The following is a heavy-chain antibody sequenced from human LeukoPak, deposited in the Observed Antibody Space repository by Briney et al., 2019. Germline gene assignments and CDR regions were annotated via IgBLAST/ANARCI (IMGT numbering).Heavy chain of an antibody. CDR2: ISSSGSTI. Sequence: GGSLRLSCAASGFTFSSYEMNWVRQAPGKGLEWVSYISSSGSTIYYADPVKGRFTISRDNAKNSLYLQMNSLRAEDTAVYYCARDPDWDSSGYYWDYWGQGTLVTVSS. D-gene: IGHD3-22*01. V-gene: IGHV3-48*03. J-gene: IGHJ4*02. CDR3: ARDPDWDSSGYYWDY. CDR1: GFTFSSYE.